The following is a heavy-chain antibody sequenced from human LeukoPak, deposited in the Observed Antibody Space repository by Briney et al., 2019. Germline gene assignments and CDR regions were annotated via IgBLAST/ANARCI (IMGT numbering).Heavy chain of an antibody. CDR3: ARERGNDFWSGRVQTMDV. CDR2: INPSGGST. Sequence: ASVKVSCKASGYTFTSYYMHWVRQAPGQGLEWMGIINPSGGSTSYAQKFQGRVTMTRDMSTSTVYMELSSLRSEDTAVYYCARERGNDFWSGRVQTMDVWGEGTTVTISS. D-gene: IGHD3-3*01. J-gene: IGHJ6*03. CDR1: GYTFTSYY. V-gene: IGHV1-46*01.